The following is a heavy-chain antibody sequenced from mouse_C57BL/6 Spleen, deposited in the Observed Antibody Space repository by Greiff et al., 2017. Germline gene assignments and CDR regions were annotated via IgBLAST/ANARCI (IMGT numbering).Heavy chain of an antibody. CDR2: ISYDGSN. J-gene: IGHJ2*01. V-gene: IGHV3-6*01. Sequence: EVKLMESGPGLVKPSQSLSLTCSVTGYSITSGYYWNWIRQFPGNKLEWMGYISYDGSNNYNPSLKNRISITRDTSKNQFFLKLNSVTTEDTATYYCAREDYGSSPYWGQGTTLTVSS. CDR3: AREDYGSSPY. CDR1: GYSITSGYY. D-gene: IGHD1-1*01.